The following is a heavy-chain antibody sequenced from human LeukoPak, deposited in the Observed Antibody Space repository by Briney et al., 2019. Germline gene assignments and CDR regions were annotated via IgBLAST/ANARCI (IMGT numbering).Heavy chain of an antibody. D-gene: IGHD4-17*01. CDR2: ISGSGGST. CDR1: GFTFSSYA. V-gene: IGHV3-23*01. CDR3: AKADYGDYGRLAFDI. J-gene: IGHJ3*02. Sequence: GGSLRLSCAASGFTFSSYAMSWVRQAPGKGLEWVSAISGSGGSTYYADSVKGRFTISRDNSKNTLYLQMNSLRAEDTAVHYCAKADYGDYGRLAFDIWGQGTMVTVSS.